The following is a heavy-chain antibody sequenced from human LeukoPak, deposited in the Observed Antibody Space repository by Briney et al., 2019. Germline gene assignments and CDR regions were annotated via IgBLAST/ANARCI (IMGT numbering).Heavy chain of an antibody. J-gene: IGHJ4*02. CDR1: GFTFSSHA. CDR2: ISGNGGST. V-gene: IGHV3-64D*06. D-gene: IGHD5-12*01. CDR3: VQDWVATVVAPRHFDV. Sequence: GGSLRLSCSGSGFTFSSHAMHGVRQAPGKGLEYVSCISGNGGSTNYADSVKGRFSISRDSSKNTLYLQMRSLRDEDTAVYFCVQDWVATVVAPRHFDVWGRGTLVTVSS.